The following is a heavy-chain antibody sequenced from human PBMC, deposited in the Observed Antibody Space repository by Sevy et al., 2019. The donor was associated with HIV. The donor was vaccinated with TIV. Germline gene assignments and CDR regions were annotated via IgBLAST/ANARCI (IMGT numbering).Heavy chain of an antibody. V-gene: IGHV3-33*01. CDR2: IGNDGKNT. CDR3: AGGGDFNYRSAKKDFDY. J-gene: IGHJ4*02. CDR1: GFTFSNYG. Sequence: GGSLRLSCAVSGFTFSNYGMHWVRQAPGKGLEWVAVIGNDGKNTYYADSVKGRFTISRDNSKNTLYLQMNSLRVEDTAVYFYAGGGDFNYRSAKKDFDYWGQGTLVTVSS. D-gene: IGHD2-21*02.